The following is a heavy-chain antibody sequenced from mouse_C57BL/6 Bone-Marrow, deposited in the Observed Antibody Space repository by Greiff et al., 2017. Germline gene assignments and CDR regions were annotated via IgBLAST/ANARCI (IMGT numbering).Heavy chain of an antibody. CDR1: GFSLTSYG. Sequence: QVQLKESGPGLVAPSQSLSITCTVSGFSLTSYGVHWVRQPPGKGLEWLVVIWSDGSTTYNSALKSRLSISKDNSKSQVFLKMNSLQTDDTARYYCARQAGSSYPRYYAMDYWGQGTSVTVSS. D-gene: IGHD1-1*01. J-gene: IGHJ4*01. CDR3: ARQAGSSYPRYYAMDY. V-gene: IGHV2-6-1*01. CDR2: IWSDGST.